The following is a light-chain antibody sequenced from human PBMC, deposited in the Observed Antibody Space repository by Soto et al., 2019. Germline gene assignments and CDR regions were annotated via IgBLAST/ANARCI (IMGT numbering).Light chain of an antibody. CDR1: QNVLYSSNNKNY. Sequence: DIVMTQSPDSLAVSLGERATINCKSSQNVLYSSNNKNYLAWYQQKPGQPPKLLIYWASTRESGVPDRFSGSGSGTDFTLTISSLQAEDVAVYYCQQYYSTPLTFVQGTKVEIK. J-gene: IGKJ1*01. CDR2: WAS. CDR3: QQYYSTPLT. V-gene: IGKV4-1*01.